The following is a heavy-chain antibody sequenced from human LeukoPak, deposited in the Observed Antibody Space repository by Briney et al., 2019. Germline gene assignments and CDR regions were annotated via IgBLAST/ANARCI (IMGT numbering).Heavy chain of an antibody. CDR1: GGSIRSSYYY. V-gene: IGHV4-39*02. J-gene: IGHJ6*02. D-gene: IGHD2-2*01. CDR3: ARDEPYCSGTSCYGTYGMDV. Sequence: SETLSLTCTVSGGSIRSSYYYWGWIRQPPGKGLEWIGSIYDSGSTYYNPSLKSRVTISVDTSKNQFSLKLNSVTAADTAVYYCARDEPYCSGTSCYGTYGMDVWGQGTTVTVSS. CDR2: IYDSGST.